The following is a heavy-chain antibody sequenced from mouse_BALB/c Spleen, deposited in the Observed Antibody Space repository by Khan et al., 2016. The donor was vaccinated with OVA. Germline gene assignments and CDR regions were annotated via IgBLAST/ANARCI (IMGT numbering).Heavy chain of an antibody. V-gene: IGHV3-8*02. Sequence: EVKLEVSGPSLVKPSQTLSLTCSVTGDSITSGYWNWIRKFPGTKLEYMGYMIYSGNTYYNPSLKSRISITRHTSKNQYYLQLNSVTTEDTATDYCARSTYRYASAYWGQGTLVTVAA. CDR3: ARSTYRYASAY. CDR2: MIYSGNT. D-gene: IGHD2-14*01. J-gene: IGHJ3*01. CDR1: GDSITSGY.